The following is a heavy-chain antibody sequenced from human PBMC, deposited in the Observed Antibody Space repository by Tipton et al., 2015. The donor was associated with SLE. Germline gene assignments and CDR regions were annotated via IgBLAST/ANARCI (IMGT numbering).Heavy chain of an antibody. Sequence: QVQLVQSGPEVKKPGASVKVSCKASGYTFTSYGISWVRQAPGQGLEWMGWISAYNGNTNYAQKLQGRVTMTTDTSTSTAYMELRGLRSDGTAVYYCAGGGALGYCTNGVCYYDYWGQGTLVPVSS. CDR3: AGGGALGYCTNGVCYYDY. D-gene: IGHD2-8*01. V-gene: IGHV1-18*01. CDR1: GYTFTSYG. J-gene: IGHJ4*02. CDR2: ISAYNGNT.